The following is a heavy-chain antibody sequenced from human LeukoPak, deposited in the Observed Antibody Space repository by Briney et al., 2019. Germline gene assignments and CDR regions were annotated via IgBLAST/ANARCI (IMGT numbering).Heavy chain of an antibody. Sequence: GGSLRLSCAASGFIVSSNYMSWVRQAPGKGLEWVSVLYSDGTTYYADSVKGRFTISRDNSKNTLYLQMSNLRAEDTAVYYCARDRVGATDYFDYWGQGTLVTVSS. V-gene: IGHV3-53*01. D-gene: IGHD1-26*01. CDR2: LYSDGTT. CDR3: ARDRVGATDYFDY. CDR1: GFIVSSNY. J-gene: IGHJ4*02.